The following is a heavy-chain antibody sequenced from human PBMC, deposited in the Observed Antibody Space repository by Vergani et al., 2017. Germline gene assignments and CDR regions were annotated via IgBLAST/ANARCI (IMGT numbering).Heavy chain of an antibody. CDR2: IRYDGSNK. V-gene: IGHV3-30*02. Sequence: QVQLVESGGGVVQPGWSLRLSCAASGFTFSTFGMHWVRQAPGKGLEWVAFIRYDGSNKYYADSVKGRFTISRDNAKNTVYVQMSSLRSEDTAVYYCAKERDAREDRLPDYWGQGTLVTVSS. J-gene: IGHJ4*02. CDR1: GFTFSTFG. CDR3: AKERDAREDRLPDY. D-gene: IGHD5/OR15-5a*01.